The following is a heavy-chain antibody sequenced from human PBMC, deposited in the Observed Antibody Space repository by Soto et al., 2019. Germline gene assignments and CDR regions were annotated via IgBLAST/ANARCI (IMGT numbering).Heavy chain of an antibody. CDR3: ARTITGYSSS. CDR2: IYYSGIT. Sequence: QLQLQESGPGLVKPSETLSLTCTVSGGSISSSSYYWGWIRQPPGKGLEWIASIYYSGITDYNPSRRSRVTISVDTSKNQFSLKLSSVSAADTAVYYCARTITGYSSSWGQGTLVTVSS. CDR1: GGSISSSSYY. J-gene: IGHJ4*02. D-gene: IGHD6-13*01. V-gene: IGHV4-39*01.